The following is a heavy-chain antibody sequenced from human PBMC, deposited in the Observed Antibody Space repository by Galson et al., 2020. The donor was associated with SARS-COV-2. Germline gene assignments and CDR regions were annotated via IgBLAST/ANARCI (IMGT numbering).Heavy chain of an antibody. D-gene: IGHD6-6*01. J-gene: IGHJ4*02. CDR2: ISPNGDYT. V-gene: IGHV3-23*01. CDR1: EFTFTSYT. Sequence: GESLKISCVASEFTFTSYTMTWVRQAPGKGLEWVSSISPNGDYTYYTDSVQGRFTISRDNSKTTLFLQMNSLRAEDTAVFYCASIEYTSSSVDYCGQGTLVTVSS. CDR3: ASIEYTSSSVDY.